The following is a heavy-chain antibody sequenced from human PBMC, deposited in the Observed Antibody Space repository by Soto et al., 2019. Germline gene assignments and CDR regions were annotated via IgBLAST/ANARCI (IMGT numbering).Heavy chain of an antibody. CDR1: GFTFDDYA. Sequence: PGGSLRLSCAASGFTFDDYAMHWVRQAPGKGPEWVSGISWNSGSIGYADSVKGRFTISRDNAKNSLYLQMNSLRAEDTALYYCAKAEWELLGAFDIWGQGTMVTVSS. V-gene: IGHV3-9*01. D-gene: IGHD1-26*01. CDR2: ISWNSGSI. CDR3: AKAEWELLGAFDI. J-gene: IGHJ3*02.